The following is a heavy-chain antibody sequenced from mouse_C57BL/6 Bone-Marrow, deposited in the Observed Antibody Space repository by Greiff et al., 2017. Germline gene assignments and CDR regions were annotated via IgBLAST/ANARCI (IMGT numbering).Heavy chain of an antibody. V-gene: IGHV10-1*01. Sequence: EVQVVESGGGLVQPKGSLKLSCAASGFSFNTYAMNWVRQAPGKGLEWVARIRSKSNNYATYYADSVKDRFTISRDDSESMLYLQMNNLKTEDTAMYYCVRNGPYGGFDYWGQGTTLTVSS. J-gene: IGHJ2*01. CDR1: GFSFNTYA. D-gene: IGHD1-1*01. CDR3: VRNGPYGGFDY. CDR2: IRSKSNNYAT.